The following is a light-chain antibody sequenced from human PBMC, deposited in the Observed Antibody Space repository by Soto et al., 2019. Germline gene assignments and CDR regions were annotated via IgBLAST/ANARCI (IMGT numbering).Light chain of an antibody. V-gene: IGLV1-44*01. CDR3: AAWDGSLNGEV. CDR1: SSNVGSHT. CDR2: INN. J-gene: IGLJ2*01. Sequence: QSVLTQPPSASGAPGQRVTISCSGSSSNVGSHTVNWYQQLPGTAPKLLIYINNQRPSGVPDRFSGSKSGTSASLAISGLQSGDEADYYCAAWDGSLNGEVFGGGTQLTVL.